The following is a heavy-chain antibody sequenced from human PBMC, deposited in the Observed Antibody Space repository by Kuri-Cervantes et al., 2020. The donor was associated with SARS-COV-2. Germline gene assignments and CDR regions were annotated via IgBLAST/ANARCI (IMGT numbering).Heavy chain of an antibody. CDR1: GEPFSGYH. Sequence: SETLSLTCAFYGEPFSGYHWTWIRQSPGKGLEWIGEVNHRGDTNYNPSLMGRVIISVDTSNSQFSLRLTSVTAADTAVYHCARAYGFLRYIYYMDVWGKGTTVTVSS. J-gene: IGHJ6*04. D-gene: IGHD3-9*01. CDR2: VNHRGDT. V-gene: IGHV4-34*01. CDR3: ARAYGFLRYIYYMDV.